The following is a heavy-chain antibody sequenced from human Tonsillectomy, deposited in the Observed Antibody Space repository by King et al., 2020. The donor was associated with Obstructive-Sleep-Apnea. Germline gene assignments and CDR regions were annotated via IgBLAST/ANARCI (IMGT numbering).Heavy chain of an antibody. D-gene: IGHD4-23*01. CDR3: ARDPYYGGNRDYFDY. CDR1: GGSISSSSYY. V-gene: IGHV4-39*07. CDR2: IYYSGST. Sequence: QLQESGPGLVKPSETLSLTCTGSGGSISSSSYYWGWIRQPPGKGLGWIGRIYYSGSTYYNPSLKSRVTISVDTSKNQFSLKLSSVTAADTAVYYCARDPYYGGNRDYFDYWGQGTLVTVSS. J-gene: IGHJ4*02.